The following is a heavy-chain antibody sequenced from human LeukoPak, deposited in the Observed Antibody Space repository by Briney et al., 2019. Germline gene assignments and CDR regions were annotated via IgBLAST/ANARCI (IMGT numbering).Heavy chain of an antibody. J-gene: IGHJ4*02. CDR2: IQSNLDGGTT. Sequence: GGSLRLSCAASGFRFTSAWMVWVRQAPGKGLEWVGRIQSNLDGGTTDFAAPVKGRFTISRDDLARTVYLEMNNLKADDTGVYYCTTDFSHFDFSSGYYSYWGQGSLVTVSS. CDR3: TTDFSHFDFSSGYYSY. CDR1: GFRFTSAW. V-gene: IGHV3-15*01. D-gene: IGHD3-3*01.